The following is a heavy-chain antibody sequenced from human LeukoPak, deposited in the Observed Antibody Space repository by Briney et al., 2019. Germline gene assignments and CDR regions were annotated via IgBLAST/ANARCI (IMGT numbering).Heavy chain of an antibody. CDR3: AAKEGLTGYLSGSFDY. J-gene: IGHJ4*02. CDR1: GFTFSNYA. V-gene: IGHV3-23*01. CDR2: ISAGGVDT. D-gene: IGHD3-9*01. Sequence: PGGSLRLSCAASGFTFSNYAMTWVRQAPGKGLEWVSAISAGGVDTFCADSVRGRFTISRDNSKSTLYLLMNTLRAEDTAVYYCAAKEGLTGYLSGSFDYWGKGTLVTVSS.